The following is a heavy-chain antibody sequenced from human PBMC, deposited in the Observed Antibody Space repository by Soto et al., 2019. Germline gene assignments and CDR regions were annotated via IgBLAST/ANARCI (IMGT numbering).Heavy chain of an antibody. D-gene: IGHD3-10*01. V-gene: IGHV1-18*01. CDR1: GYTFSNYG. CDR3: ARDWYFYGSGSPNHMDV. J-gene: IGHJ6*03. CDR2: ISAHNGNS. Sequence: QVPLVQSGDEMRKPGASVKVSCQASGYTFSNYGITWVRQAPGQGLEWMGWISAHNGNSKYAQSLQGRLTLTTDTSTSTAYMELGSLRSDVTAVYYCARDWYFYGSGSPNHMDVWGKGTTVSVSS.